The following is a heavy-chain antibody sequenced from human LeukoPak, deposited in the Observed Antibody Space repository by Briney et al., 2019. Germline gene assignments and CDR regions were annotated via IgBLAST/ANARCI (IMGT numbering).Heavy chain of an antibody. CDR3: ARGPYFGYDSSGWDYYFDY. V-gene: IGHV1-8*01. CDR1: GYTFTSYD. CDR2: MNPNSGNT. J-gene: IGHJ4*02. D-gene: IGHD3-22*01. Sequence: GASVKVSCKASGYTFTSYDINWVRQATGQGLEWMGWMNPNSGNTGYAQKFQGRVTMTRNTSISTAYMELSSLRSEDTAVYYCARGPYFGYDSSGWDYYFDYWGQGTLVTVSS.